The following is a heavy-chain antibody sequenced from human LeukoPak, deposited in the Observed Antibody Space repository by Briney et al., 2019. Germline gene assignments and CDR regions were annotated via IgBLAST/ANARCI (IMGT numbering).Heavy chain of an antibody. D-gene: IGHD2-2*01. CDR1: GFTFSSYA. CDR2: ISGSGGST. Sequence: GGSLRLSCAASGFTFSSYAMSWVRQAPGKGLEWASAISGSGGSTYYADSVKGRFTISRDNSKNTLYLQMNSLRAEDTAVYYCAKDGFYCSSTSCYGDYWGQGTLVTVSP. J-gene: IGHJ4*02. V-gene: IGHV3-23*01. CDR3: AKDGFYCSSTSCYGDY.